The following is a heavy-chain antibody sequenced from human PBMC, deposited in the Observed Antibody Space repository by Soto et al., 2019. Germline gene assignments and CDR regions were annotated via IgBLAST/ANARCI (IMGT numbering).Heavy chain of an antibody. J-gene: IGHJ4*02. V-gene: IGHV6-1*01. CDR1: VDRNTRNIAA. CDR3: ARVTSGWYPNYFEY. Sequence: LKRNRNIAVDRNTRNIAACNLIKKKPSRGLEWLGRTYYRSKWYNDYAVSVKSRITINPDTSKNQFSLQLNSVTPEDTAVYYCARVTSGWYPNYFEYWGQGTLVTV. D-gene: IGHD6-19*01. CDR2: TYYRSKWYN.